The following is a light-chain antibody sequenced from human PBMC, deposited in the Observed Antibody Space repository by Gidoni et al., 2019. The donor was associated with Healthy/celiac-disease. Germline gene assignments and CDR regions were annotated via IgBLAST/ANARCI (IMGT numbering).Light chain of an antibody. CDR3: QQCGENT. V-gene: IGKV3-15*01. CDR1: QSVSSN. Sequence: EIVMTQSPATLSVSPGERATLSCRASQSVSSNLAWYQQKTGQAPRLLIYGASTRATGIPATLSGSGSGKEFTLTIRSLQYDDVADYYCQQCGENTFGQGTKVEIK. J-gene: IGKJ1*01. CDR2: GAS.